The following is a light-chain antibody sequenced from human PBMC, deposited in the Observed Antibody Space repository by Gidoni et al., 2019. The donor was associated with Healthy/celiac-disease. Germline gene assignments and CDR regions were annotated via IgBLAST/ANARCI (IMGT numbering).Light chain of an antibody. CDR1: SSNIGAGYD. J-gene: IGLJ2*01. CDR2: GNS. V-gene: IGLV1-40*01. CDR3: QYYDSSLSGVV. Sequence: QSVLTQPPSVSRAPVQRVTISCTGSSSNIGAGYDVHWYQQLPGTAPKLLIYGNSNRPSGVPDRFSGSKSGTSASLAIPGLQAEDEADYYCQYYDSSLSGVVFGGGTKLTVL.